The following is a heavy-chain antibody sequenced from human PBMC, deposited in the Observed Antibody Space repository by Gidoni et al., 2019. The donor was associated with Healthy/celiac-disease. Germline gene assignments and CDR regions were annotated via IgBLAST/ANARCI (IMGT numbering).Heavy chain of an antibody. D-gene: IGHD3-3*01. CDR1: GNTFTSYY. V-gene: IGHV1-46*01. J-gene: IGHJ6*02. Sequence: QVQLVQSGAEVQKPGASVMVSCQASGNTFTSYYMPWVRQSPGEGLKWSGIINPSDASTSYAKKFQGRVTMTRDTSTSTVYMELSSLKSEDTAVYYCAGEVTDFWSGYYEPYGMDVWGQGTTVTVSS. CDR3: AGEVTDFWSGYYEPYGMDV. CDR2: INPSDAST.